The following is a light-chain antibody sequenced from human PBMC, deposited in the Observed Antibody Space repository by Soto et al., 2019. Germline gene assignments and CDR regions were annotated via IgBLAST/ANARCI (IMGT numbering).Light chain of an antibody. J-gene: IGKJ4*01. Sequence: EIVLTQAPATLSVSPGERATLSCRASQSVSINLAWYQQKPGQAPRLLIYGASTRATGIPARFSGSGSGTEFTPTISSLQSEDFAVYYCQQYNNWPLTFGGGTKVDIK. CDR3: QQYNNWPLT. V-gene: IGKV3-15*01. CDR1: QSVSIN. CDR2: GAS.